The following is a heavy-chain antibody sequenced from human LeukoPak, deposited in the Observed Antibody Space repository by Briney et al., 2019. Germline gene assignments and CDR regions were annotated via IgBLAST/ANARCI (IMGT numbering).Heavy chain of an antibody. V-gene: IGHV4-59*01. CDR3: ARETPYHYDYVWGSYRITYYYYYMDV. CDR1: GGSFSGYY. J-gene: IGHJ6*03. CDR2: IYYSGST. Sequence: PSETLSLTCAVYGGSFSGYYWSWIRQPPGKGLEWIGYIYYSGSTNYNPSLKSRVTISVDTSKNQFSLKLSSVTAADTAVYYCARETPYHYDYVWGSYRITYYYYYMDVWGKGTTVTISS. D-gene: IGHD3-16*02.